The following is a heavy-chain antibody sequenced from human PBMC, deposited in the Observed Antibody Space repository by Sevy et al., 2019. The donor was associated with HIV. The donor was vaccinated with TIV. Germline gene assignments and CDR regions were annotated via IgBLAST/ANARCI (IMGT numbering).Heavy chain of an antibody. CDR3: ASQDYYGSGSYNNAFDI. D-gene: IGHD3-10*01. J-gene: IGHJ3*02. Sequence: GESLKISCKGSGYSFTSYWIGWVRQMPGKGLEWMGIIYPGDSDTRYSPSFQGKVTISAAKSISTAYLQWSSLKASDTAMYYCASQDYYGSGSYNNAFDIWGQGTMVTVSS. V-gene: IGHV5-51*01. CDR1: GYSFTSYW. CDR2: IYPGDSDT.